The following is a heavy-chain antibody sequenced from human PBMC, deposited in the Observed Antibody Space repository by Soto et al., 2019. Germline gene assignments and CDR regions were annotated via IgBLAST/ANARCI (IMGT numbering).Heavy chain of an antibody. Sequence: SETLSLTCAVSGYSISSGYYWGWIRQPPGKGLEWIGSIYHGGSTYYNPSLKSRVTISVDTSKNQFSLKLSSVTAADTAVYYCARDYGDYEGNFDYWGQGTLVTVSS. CDR1: GYSISSGYY. V-gene: IGHV4-38-2*02. J-gene: IGHJ4*02. CDR3: ARDYGDYEGNFDY. D-gene: IGHD4-17*01. CDR2: IYHGGST.